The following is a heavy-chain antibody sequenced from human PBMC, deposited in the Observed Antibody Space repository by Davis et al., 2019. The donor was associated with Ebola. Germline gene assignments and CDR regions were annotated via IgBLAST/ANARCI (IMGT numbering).Heavy chain of an antibody. Sequence: GESLKISCAASGFTFSRYWMHWVRQAPGKGLVWVSLINNDGSITTYADSVKGRFTISRDNAKNTLYLQMNNLRAEDTAVYYCAKDWRDYYGMDVWGKGTTVTVSS. CDR2: INNDGSIT. J-gene: IGHJ6*04. CDR1: GFTFSRYW. V-gene: IGHV3-74*01. CDR3: AKDWRDYYGMDV.